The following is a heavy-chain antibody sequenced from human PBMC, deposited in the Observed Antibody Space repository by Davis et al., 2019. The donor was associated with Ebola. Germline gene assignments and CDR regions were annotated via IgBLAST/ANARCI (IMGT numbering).Heavy chain of an antibody. CDR3: ARDWFGSFDP. D-gene: IGHD3-10*01. V-gene: IGHV1-69*04. CDR1: GCPFSSYT. J-gene: IGHJ5*02. CDR2: IIPILGIA. Sequence: AASVKVSCTASGCPFSSYTISLVRRAPGQGLEWMGRIIPILGIANYAQKFQGRVTITADKSTSTAYMERSSLRSEDTAVYYCARDWFGSFDPWGQGTLVTVSS.